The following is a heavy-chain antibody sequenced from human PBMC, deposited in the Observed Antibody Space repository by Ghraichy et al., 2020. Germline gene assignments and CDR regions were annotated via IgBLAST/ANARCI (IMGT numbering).Heavy chain of an antibody. Sequence: ETLSLTCVGSGFTFGSYSMNWVRQSPGKRLEWISYITSSSSFISYADSVKGRFTISRDNDQNSLSLQMNSLTDEDTAVYYCARGSRVVRFYYYDGMDVWGQGTTVTVSS. D-gene: IGHD4-23*01. CDR1: GFTFGSYS. CDR3: ARGSRVVRFYYYDGMDV. V-gene: IGHV3-48*02. J-gene: IGHJ6*02. CDR2: ITSSSSFI.